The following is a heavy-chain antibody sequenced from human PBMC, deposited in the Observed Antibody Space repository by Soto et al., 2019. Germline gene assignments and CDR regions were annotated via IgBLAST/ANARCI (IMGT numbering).Heavy chain of an antibody. CDR3: VRVGMKPLRAWFAP. CDR1: GSSISGFY. Sequence: SETLSLTCTVSGSSISGFYWCWIRKSAVKGLECIARIYATGTTDYNPTLKSRVMMSVDTSRKQFSLKFSTVTAAGTGVYYCVRVGMKPLRAWFAPWGQGIWVTVSS. V-gene: IGHV4-4*07. J-gene: IGHJ5*02. D-gene: IGHD1-1*01. CDR2: IYATGTT.